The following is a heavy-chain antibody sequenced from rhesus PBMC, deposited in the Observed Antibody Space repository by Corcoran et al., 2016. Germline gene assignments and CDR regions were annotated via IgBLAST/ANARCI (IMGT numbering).Heavy chain of an antibody. CDR3: ARYIATAFGY. CDR2: INGNSGST. CDR1: GGSFSRYW. Sequence: QVQLQESGPGLVKPSETLSLTCAVSGGSFSRYWWSWIRQPPGKGLEWIGEINGNSGSTNYNPSLKSRVIISKDASKNQFSLKLSSVTAADTAVYYCARYIATAFGYWGQGVLVTVSS. J-gene: IGHJ4*01. D-gene: IGHD6-25*01. V-gene: IGHV4-80*01.